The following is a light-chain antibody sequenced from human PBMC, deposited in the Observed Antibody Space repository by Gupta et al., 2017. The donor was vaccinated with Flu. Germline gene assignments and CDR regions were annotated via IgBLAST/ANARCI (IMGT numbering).Light chain of an antibody. Sequence: KEKVTITVRASQSIGTSLHWYQQKPDQSPKLLIKYASQSISGVPSRFSGSGSGTDFTLTINSLEAEDAAAYYCHQSYTLPRTFGQWTKVEIK. V-gene: IGKV6D-21*02. CDR1: QSIGTS. CDR2: YAS. J-gene: IGKJ1*01. CDR3: HQSYTLPRT.